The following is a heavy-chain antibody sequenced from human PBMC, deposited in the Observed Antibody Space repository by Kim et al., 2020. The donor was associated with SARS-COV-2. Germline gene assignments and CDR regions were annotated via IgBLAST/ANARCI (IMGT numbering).Heavy chain of an antibody. CDR1: GFTFSYAW. CDR2: IKSKRDGGTI. J-gene: IGHJ4*02. CDR3: TTYWKSGGAH. V-gene: IGHV3-15*01. D-gene: IGHD1-1*01. Sequence: GGSLRLSCAASGFTFSYAWMSWVRQAPGKGLEWVGRIKSKRDGGTIDYAAPVKGRFTISRDDSQNTVFLQMNSLKTEDSGVFYCTTYWKSGGAHWGQGTLVTVSS.